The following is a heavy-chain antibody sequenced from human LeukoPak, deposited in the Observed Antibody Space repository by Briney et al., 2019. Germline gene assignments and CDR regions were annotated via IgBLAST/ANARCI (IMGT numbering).Heavy chain of an antibody. CDR3: ARVIVATYYFDY. Sequence: RSLRLSCAASGFTFSSYSMNWVRQAPGQGLDWVSSISSSSSYIYYADSVKGRFTISRDNAKNSLYLQMNSLRAEDTAVYYCARVIVATYYFDYWGQGTLVTVSS. CDR1: GFTFSSYS. V-gene: IGHV3-21*01. D-gene: IGHD5-12*01. J-gene: IGHJ4*02. CDR2: ISSSSSYI.